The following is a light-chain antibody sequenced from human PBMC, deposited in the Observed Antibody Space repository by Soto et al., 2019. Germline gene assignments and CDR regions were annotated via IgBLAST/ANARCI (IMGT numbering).Light chain of an antibody. Sequence: QSVLTQPPSVSGAPGQRVTISCTGSSSNIGAGYDVHWCQQLPGTAPKLLIYGNSNRPSGVPDRFSGSKSGTSASLAITGLQAEDEADYYCQSYDSSLREVVFGGGTKLTVL. CDR2: GNS. J-gene: IGLJ2*01. CDR1: SSNIGAGYD. CDR3: QSYDSSLREVV. V-gene: IGLV1-40*01.